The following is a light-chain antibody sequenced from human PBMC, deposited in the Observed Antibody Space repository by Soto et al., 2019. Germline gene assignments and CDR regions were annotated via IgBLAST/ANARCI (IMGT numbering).Light chain of an antibody. CDR3: QQYGSSGT. Sequence: EIVLTQSPATLSLFPGEKATLPSRASQSVSNNYLAWYQQKPGQAPRLLIYGASNRATGIPDRFSGSGSGTDFTLTISRLEPEDFAVYYCQQYGSSGTFGQGTKVDIK. CDR1: QSVSNNY. J-gene: IGKJ1*01. V-gene: IGKV3-20*01. CDR2: GAS.